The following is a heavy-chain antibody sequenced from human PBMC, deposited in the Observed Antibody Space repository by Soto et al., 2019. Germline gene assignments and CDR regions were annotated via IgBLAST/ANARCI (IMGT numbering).Heavy chain of an antibody. D-gene: IGHD2-2*01. CDR1: GVTFSDYA. CDR3: AKALGYCSGTSCYGSNYYMDV. CDR2: IRGSGGGT. V-gene: IGHV3-23*01. Sequence: EVQLLESGGGLVQPGGSLRLSCTASGVTFSDYAMSWVRQAPGKGLEWVSGIRGSGGGTYYAGSVKGRFTISRDNSKNTLYLQLNSLRAEDTAVYYCAKALGYCSGTSCYGSNYYMDVWGKGTTVTVSS. J-gene: IGHJ6*03.